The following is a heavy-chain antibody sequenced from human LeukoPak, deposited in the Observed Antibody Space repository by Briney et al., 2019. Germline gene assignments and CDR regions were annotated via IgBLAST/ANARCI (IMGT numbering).Heavy chain of an antibody. CDR1: GFTFSRYW. Sequence: PGGSLRLSCATSGFTFSRYWINWVRQAPGKGLEWVANIKPDGSEKYYVDSVKGRFTISRDNAKNSLFLQMNSLRAEDTAVYYCARGIVVAAGIDYWGQGTLVTVSS. J-gene: IGHJ4*02. D-gene: IGHD6-13*01. CDR2: IKPDGSEK. CDR3: ARGIVVAAGIDY. V-gene: IGHV3-7*01.